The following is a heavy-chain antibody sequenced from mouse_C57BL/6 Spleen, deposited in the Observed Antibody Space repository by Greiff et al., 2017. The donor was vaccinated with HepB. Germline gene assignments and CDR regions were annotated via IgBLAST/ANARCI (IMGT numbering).Heavy chain of an antibody. CDR3: ARPWDD. CDR1: GFTFSDYG. Sequence: EVKLMESGGGLVKPGGSLKLSCAASGFTFSDYGMHWVRQAPEQGLEWVAYISSGSSTIYYADTGKGRFTIARDNAKNTLCLQMTGLRSEDTAMYYCARPWDDWGQGTTLTVSS. J-gene: IGHJ2*01. CDR2: ISSGSSTI. V-gene: IGHV5-17*01.